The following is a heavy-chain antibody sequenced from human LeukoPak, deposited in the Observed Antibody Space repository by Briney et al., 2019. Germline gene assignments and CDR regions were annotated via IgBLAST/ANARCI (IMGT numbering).Heavy chain of an antibody. J-gene: IGHJ3*02. CDR1: GGSFSGYY. V-gene: IGHV4-34*01. Sequence: SETLSLTCAVYGGSFSGYYWSWIRQPAGKGLEWIGEINHSGSTNYNPSLRSRVTISVDTSKNQFSLKLSSVTAADTAVYYCARGKPTPADDAFDIWGQGTMVTVSS. CDR3: ARGKPTPADDAFDI. CDR2: INHSGST.